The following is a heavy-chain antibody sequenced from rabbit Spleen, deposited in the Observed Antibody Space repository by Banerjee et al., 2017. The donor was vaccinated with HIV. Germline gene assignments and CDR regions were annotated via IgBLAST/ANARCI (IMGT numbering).Heavy chain of an antibody. CDR2: INVVTGKA. Sequence: QSLEESGGGLVKPGASLTLTCKASGFSLNSGYDMCWVRQAPGKGLEWIACINVVTGKAVYASWAKGRFTFSKTSSTTVTLQMTSLTAADTATYFCARDLDSVIGWNFGWWGPGTLVTVS. V-gene: IGHV1S40*01. D-gene: IGHD4-1*01. J-gene: IGHJ6*01. CDR3: ARDLDSVIGWNFGW. CDR1: GFSLNSGYD.